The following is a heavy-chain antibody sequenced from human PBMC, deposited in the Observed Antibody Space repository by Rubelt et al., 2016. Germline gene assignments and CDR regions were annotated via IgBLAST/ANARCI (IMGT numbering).Heavy chain of an antibody. Sequence: EVQLVESGGGLVQPGGSLRLSCVASGFTFSDHYMDWVRQAPGKGLEWVGRIKSKTDGGTTDYAAPVKGRFTISRDDSKNTLYLQMNSLKTEDTAVYYCTTDWGDIAAAVPGYWGQGTLVTVSS. CDR3: TTDWGDIAAAVPGY. V-gene: IGHV3-15*01. J-gene: IGHJ4*02. CDR1: GFTFSDHY. CDR2: IKSKTDGGTT. D-gene: IGHD6-13*01.